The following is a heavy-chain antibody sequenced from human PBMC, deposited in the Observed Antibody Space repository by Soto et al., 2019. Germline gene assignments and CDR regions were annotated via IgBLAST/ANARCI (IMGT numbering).Heavy chain of an antibody. CDR3: AKSERFDP. CDR2: IGTSGGST. Sequence: GGSLGLSCAASGFTFTNSVMSWVRQAPGKGPEWVSTIGTSGGSTNYADSVKGRFTISRDNFKNTLYLQMNSLGAEDTAVYYCAKSERFDPWGQGTLVTVSS. J-gene: IGHJ5*02. CDR1: GFTFTNSV. V-gene: IGHV3-23*01.